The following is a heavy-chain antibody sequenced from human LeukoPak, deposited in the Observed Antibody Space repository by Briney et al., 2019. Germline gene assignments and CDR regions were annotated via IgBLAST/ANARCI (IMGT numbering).Heavy chain of an antibody. CDR3: AKSHYDILTGYVDY. CDR1: GFTFDDYA. Sequence: GGSLRLSCAASGFTFDDYAMHWVRQAPGKGLEWVSGISWNSGSIGYADSVKGRFTISRDNAKNSLYLQMNSLRAEDTALYYCAKSHYDILTGYVDYWGQGTLVTVSS. CDR2: ISWNSGSI. V-gene: IGHV3-9*01. D-gene: IGHD3-9*01. J-gene: IGHJ4*02.